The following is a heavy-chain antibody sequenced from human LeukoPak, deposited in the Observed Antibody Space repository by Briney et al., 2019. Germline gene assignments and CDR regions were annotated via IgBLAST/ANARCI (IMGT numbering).Heavy chain of an antibody. CDR1: GFTFSSYA. D-gene: IGHD2-15*01. CDR2: ISANGGST. J-gene: IGHJ4*02. Sequence: PGGSLRLSCAASGFTFSSYAMSWVRQAPGKGLEWVSAISANGGSTYYADSVKGRFTISRDNSKKTLYLQMNSLRAEDTAVYYCAKVPRYCSGGSCQTQYFDYWGQGTLVTVSS. V-gene: IGHV3-23*01. CDR3: AKVPRYCSGGSCQTQYFDY.